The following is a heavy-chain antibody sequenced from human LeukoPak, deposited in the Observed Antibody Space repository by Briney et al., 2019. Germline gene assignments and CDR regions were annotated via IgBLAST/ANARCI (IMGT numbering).Heavy chain of an antibody. J-gene: IGHJ4*02. CDR1: GDSVYSNSAA. V-gene: IGHV6-1*01. Sequence: PSQTLSLTCAISGDSVYSNSAAWNWIRQSPSRGLEWLGRTYYRSKWYNDYTIYAVSVKSRITINPDTSKNQFSLQLDSVTPEDTAVYYCAREVAGTFAFDYWGQGTLVTVSS. D-gene: IGHD6-19*01. CDR2: TYYRSKWYN. CDR3: AREVAGTFAFDY.